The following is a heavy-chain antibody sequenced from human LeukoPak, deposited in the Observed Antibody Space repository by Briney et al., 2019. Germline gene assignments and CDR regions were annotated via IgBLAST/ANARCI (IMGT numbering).Heavy chain of an antibody. CDR2: ISYDGSNK. CDR3: ARDRGSYYYYYGMDV. Sequence: PGGSLTLSCAASGFTFSSYAMHWVRQAPGKGLEWVAVISYDGSNKYYADSVKGRFTISRDNSKNTLYLQMNSLRAEDTAVYYCARDRGSYYYYYGMDVWGQGTTVTVSS. D-gene: IGHD1-26*01. J-gene: IGHJ6*02. V-gene: IGHV3-30-3*01. CDR1: GFTFSSYA.